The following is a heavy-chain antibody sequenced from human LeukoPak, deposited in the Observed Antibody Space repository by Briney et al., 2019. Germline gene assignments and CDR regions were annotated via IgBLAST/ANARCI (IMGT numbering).Heavy chain of an antibody. D-gene: IGHD1-26*01. J-gene: IGHJ4*02. CDR1: GYTFTGYY. CDR2: INPNSGGT. V-gene: IGHV1-2*06. CDR3: ARESGSSDDPFFDY. Sequence: ASVKVSCKASGYTFTGYYMHWVRQAPGQGLEWMGRINPNSGGTNYAQKFQGRVTMTGDTSISTAYMELSRLRSDDTAVYYCARESGSSDDPFFDYWGQGTLVTVSS.